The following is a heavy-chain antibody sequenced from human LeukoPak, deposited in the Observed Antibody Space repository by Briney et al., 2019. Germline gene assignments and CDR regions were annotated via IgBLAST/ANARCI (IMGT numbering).Heavy chain of an antibody. V-gene: IGHV4-34*01. Sequence: SETLSLTCAVYGGSFSGYYWSWIRQPPGKGLEWIGEINHSGSTNYNPSLKSRVTISVDTSKNQFSLKLSSVTAADTAVYYCARGSWDNWFDPWGQGTLVTVSS. J-gene: IGHJ5*02. CDR3: ARGSWDNWFDP. CDR2: INHSGST. CDR1: GGSFSGYY. D-gene: IGHD2-15*01.